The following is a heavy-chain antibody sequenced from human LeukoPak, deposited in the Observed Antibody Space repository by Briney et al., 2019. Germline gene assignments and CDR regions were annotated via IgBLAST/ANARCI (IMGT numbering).Heavy chain of an antibody. V-gene: IGHV4-34*01. CDR2: INQSGST. D-gene: IGHD3-9*01. Sequence: SETLSLTCAVYGGSFSGYYWSWIRQPPGKGLEWSGEINQSGSTNYNPSLKRRVTISVDTFQNQFSLKLSSVTGADTAVYYCARGEGDYDMSWGYMDVWGKGTTVTVSS. CDR3: ARGEGDYDMSWGYMDV. J-gene: IGHJ6*03. CDR1: GGSFSGYY.